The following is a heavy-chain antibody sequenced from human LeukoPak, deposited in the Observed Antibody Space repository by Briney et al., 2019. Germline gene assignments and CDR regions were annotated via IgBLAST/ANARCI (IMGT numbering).Heavy chain of an antibody. D-gene: IGHD6-6*01. Sequence: PGGSLRLSCAASGFTFSNYWMHWVRQAPGKGLEWIGEINHSGSTNYNPSLKSRVTISVDTSKNQFSLKLSSVTAADTAVYYCARGRGLSIAARTLAYYYFDYWGQGTLVTVSS. J-gene: IGHJ4*02. CDR2: INHSGST. CDR3: ARGRGLSIAARTLAYYYFDY. V-gene: IGHV4-34*01. CDR1: GFTFSNYW.